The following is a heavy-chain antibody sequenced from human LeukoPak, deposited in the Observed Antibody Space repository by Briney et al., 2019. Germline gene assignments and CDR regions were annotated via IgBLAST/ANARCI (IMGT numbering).Heavy chain of an antibody. CDR1: GYSFSNYW. J-gene: IGHJ2*01. Sequence: GESLKIFCQGSGYSFSNYWIAWVRQMPGRGLEWLGVIYPGDSNTRYSPSFQGHVTISADKSISTAFLQWNSLKASDSAIYLCARAAKGTVSGVWYFDLWGRGTLVTVSS. CDR2: IYPGDSNT. D-gene: IGHD4-17*01. V-gene: IGHV5-51*01. CDR3: ARAAKGTVSGVWYFDL.